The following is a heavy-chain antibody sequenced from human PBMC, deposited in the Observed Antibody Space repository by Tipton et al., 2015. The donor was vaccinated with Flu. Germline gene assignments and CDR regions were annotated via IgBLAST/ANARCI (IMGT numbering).Heavy chain of an antibody. V-gene: IGHV4-31*03. CDR3: AREGERYCTGGSCPYVGWFDP. J-gene: IGHJ5*02. D-gene: IGHD2-15*01. CDR1: GGSISSGGYY. CDR2: IYYSGAT. Sequence: TLSLTCSVSGGSISSGGYYWSWIRQHPGKGLEWIGYIYYSGATYYNPSLKSRLTMSVDTSLNQFSLELSSVTAADTAVYYCAREGERYCTGGSCPYVGWFDPWGQGTLVTVSS.